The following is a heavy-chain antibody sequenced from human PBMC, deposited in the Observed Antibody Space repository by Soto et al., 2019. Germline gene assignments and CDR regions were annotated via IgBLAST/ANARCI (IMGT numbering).Heavy chain of an antibody. V-gene: IGHV4-4*02. CDR1: GGSISSSNW. J-gene: IGHJ4*02. CDR3: ARGRALPRIAAAYWY. CDR2: IYHSGST. Sequence: SETLSLTCAVSGGSISSSNWWSWVRQPPGKGLEWIGEIYHSGSTNYNPSLKSRVTISVDASKNQFSLKLSSVTAADTAVYYCARGRALPRIAAAYWYWGQGTLVTVSS. D-gene: IGHD6-13*01.